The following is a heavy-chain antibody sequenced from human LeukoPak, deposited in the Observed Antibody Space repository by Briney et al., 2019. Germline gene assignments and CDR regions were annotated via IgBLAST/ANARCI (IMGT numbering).Heavy chain of an antibody. CDR2: MNPKSGNT. D-gene: IGHD3-22*01. J-gene: IGHJ4*02. Sequence: ASVKVSCKASGYTFTSYDINWVRQATGQGLERMGWMNPKSGNTGYAQKFQGRVTITRNPSISTAYMELSSLRSEDTAVYYCARGGVDNYYDSSGYYAQYFYDYWGQGTLVTVSS. CDR1: GYTFTSYD. CDR3: ARGGVDNYYDSSGYYAQYFYDY. V-gene: IGHV1-8*03.